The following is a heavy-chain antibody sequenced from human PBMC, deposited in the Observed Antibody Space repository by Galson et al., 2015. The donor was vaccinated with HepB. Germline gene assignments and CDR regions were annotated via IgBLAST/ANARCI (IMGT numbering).Heavy chain of an antibody. CDR3: ARRGFRFRGAYYYYYMDV. CDR1: GYTFTSYD. Sequence: SVKVSCKASGYTFTSYDINWVRQATGQGLEWMGWMNPNSGNTGYAQKFQGRVTMTRNTSLSTAYMELSSLRSEDTAVYYCARRGFRFRGAYYYYYMDVWGKGTTVTVSS. D-gene: IGHD2-15*01. J-gene: IGHJ6*03. CDR2: MNPNSGNT. V-gene: IGHV1-8*01.